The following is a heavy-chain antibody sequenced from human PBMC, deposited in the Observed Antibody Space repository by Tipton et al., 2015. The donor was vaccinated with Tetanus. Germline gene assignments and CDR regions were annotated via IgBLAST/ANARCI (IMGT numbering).Heavy chain of an antibody. CDR2: IYKSGNT. D-gene: IGHD3-22*01. J-gene: IGHJ6*03. V-gene: IGHV4-30-4*08. Sequence: SWVRQSPGEGLEWIGHIYKSGNTYYKPSLKSRVAISIDASKNQFSLKLNSMTAADTAVYYCARVGYYYYYMDVWGKGTTVTVSS. CDR3: ARVGYYYYYMDV.